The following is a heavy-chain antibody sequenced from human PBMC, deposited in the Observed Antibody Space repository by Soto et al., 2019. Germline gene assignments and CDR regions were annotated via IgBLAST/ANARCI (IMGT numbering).Heavy chain of an antibody. CDR2: IIPIFGTA. J-gene: IGHJ4*02. CDR1: GGTFSSYA. CDR3: ASGYYDSSGYYYFDY. D-gene: IGHD3-22*01. V-gene: IGHV1-69*13. Sequence: SVKVSCKASGGTFSSYAISWVRQAPGQGLEWMGGIIPIFGTANYAQKFQGRATITAEESTSTAYMELSSLRSEDTAVYYCASGYYDSSGYYYFDYWGQGTLVTVSS.